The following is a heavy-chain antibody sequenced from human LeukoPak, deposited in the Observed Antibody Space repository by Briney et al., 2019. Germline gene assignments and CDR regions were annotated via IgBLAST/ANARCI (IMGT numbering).Heavy chain of an antibody. CDR1: GDSISTGSFY. CDR3: ARAEVRGVIEYYFDY. J-gene: IGHJ4*02. V-gene: IGHV4-61*02. CDR2: IYTSGST. Sequence: SETLSLTCTVSGDSISTGSFYWSWIRQPAGRGLEWIGRIYTSGSTNYNPSLKSRVTISVDTSKNQFSLKLSSVTAADTAVYYCARAEVRGVIEYYFDYWGQGTLVTVSS. D-gene: IGHD3-10*01.